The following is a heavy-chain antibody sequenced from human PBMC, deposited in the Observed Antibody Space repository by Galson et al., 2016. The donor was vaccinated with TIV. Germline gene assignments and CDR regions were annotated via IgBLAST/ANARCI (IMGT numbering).Heavy chain of an antibody. J-gene: IGHJ4*02. CDR1: GFTFSSYA. CDR2: ISGNGGHT. Sequence: SLRLSCAASGFTFSSYAMTWVRQAPGKGLEWVSSISGNGGHTYYADSVKGRFTISRDNSKNTLYLQMNSLRAEDSAVYYCAKGRLGILAPVVGYYFDYWGQGTLFTVSS. V-gene: IGHV3-23*01. D-gene: IGHD2-15*01. CDR3: AKGRLGILAPVVGYYFDY.